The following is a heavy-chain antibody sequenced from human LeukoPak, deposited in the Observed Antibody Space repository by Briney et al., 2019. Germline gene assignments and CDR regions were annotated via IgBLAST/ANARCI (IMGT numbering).Heavy chain of an antibody. CDR3: AREVVPAANYYYYYMDV. V-gene: IGHV1-18*01. CDR1: GYSFTSYG. Sequence: GASVKVSCKASGYSFTSYGISWVRQAPGQGLEWMGWMSAYNGNTNYAQKLQGRVTMTTDTSTSTAYMEPRSLRSDDTAVYYCAREVVPAANYYYYYMDVWGKGTTVTVSS. J-gene: IGHJ6*03. CDR2: MSAYNGNT. D-gene: IGHD2-2*01.